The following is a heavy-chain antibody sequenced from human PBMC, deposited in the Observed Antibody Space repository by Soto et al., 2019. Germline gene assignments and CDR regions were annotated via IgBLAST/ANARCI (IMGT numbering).Heavy chain of an antibody. D-gene: IGHD5-12*01. V-gene: IGHV1-58*02. CDR3: ARDCLNCGSGYSDY. Sequence: ASVKVSCKASGFTFTSSAMQWVRQARGQRLEWIGWIVVGSGNTNYAQKFQERVTITRDMSTSTAYMELSSLRSEDTAVYYCARDCLNCGSGYSDYWGQGALVTVSS. J-gene: IGHJ4*02. CDR1: GFTFTSSA. CDR2: IVVGSGNT.